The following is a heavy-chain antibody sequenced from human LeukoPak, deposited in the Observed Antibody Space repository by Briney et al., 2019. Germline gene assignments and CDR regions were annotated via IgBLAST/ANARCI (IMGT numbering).Heavy chain of an antibody. V-gene: IGHV4-34*01. Sequence: SETLSLTCAVYGGSFSGYYWSWIRQPPGKGLEWIGEINHSGSTNYNPSLKSRVTISVDTSKNQFSLKLSSVTAADTAVYCCARGVRAGYWVYWGQGTLVTVSS. J-gene: IGHJ4*02. D-gene: IGHD3-22*01. CDR3: ARGVRAGYWVY. CDR1: GGSFSGYY. CDR2: INHSGST.